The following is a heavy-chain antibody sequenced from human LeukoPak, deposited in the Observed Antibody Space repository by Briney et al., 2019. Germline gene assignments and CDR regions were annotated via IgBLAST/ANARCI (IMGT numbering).Heavy chain of an antibody. V-gene: IGHV3-66*02. CDR2: IYSGGST. D-gene: IGHD3-10*01. CDR1: GLPDRRNY. CDR3: ARAGSWVRGVFDY. Sequence: PGGSVSLFCAVSGLPDRRNYMMCLRQARGKGLEWVSVIYSGGSTYYAASVKGRFTISRDNSKNTLYLQMNSLRAEDTAVYYCARAGSWVRGVFDYWGQGTLVTVSS. J-gene: IGHJ4*02.